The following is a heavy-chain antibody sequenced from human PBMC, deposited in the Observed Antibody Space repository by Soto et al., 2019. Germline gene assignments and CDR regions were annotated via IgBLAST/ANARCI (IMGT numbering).Heavy chain of an antibody. V-gene: IGHV3-23*01. CDR2: ISGSGCST. J-gene: IGHJ3*02. D-gene: IGHD6-13*01. CDR3: AKGGSSRGGAFDI. CDR1: GFTFSSYA. Sequence: EVQLLESGGGLVQPGGSLRLSCAASGFTFSSYAMSWVRQAPGKGLEWVSAISGSGCSTYYADSVKGRFTISRDNSTNTLYLAMNRLRAEDTAVYYCAKGGSSRGGAFDIWAQGTMVTVSS.